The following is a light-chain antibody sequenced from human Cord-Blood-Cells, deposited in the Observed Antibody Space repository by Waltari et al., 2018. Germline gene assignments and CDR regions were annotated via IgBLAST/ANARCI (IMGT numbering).Light chain of an antibody. CDR2: LGS. Sequence: DIVMTQSPLSLPVRPGAPASISCRSSQSLLHSNGYKYLDWYLQKPGQSPQLLIYLGSNRASGVPDRFSGSGSGTDFTLKISRVEAEDVGVYYCMQALQTPYSFGQGTKLEIK. CDR1: QSLLHSNGYKY. V-gene: IGKV2-28*01. J-gene: IGKJ2*03. CDR3: MQALQTPYS.